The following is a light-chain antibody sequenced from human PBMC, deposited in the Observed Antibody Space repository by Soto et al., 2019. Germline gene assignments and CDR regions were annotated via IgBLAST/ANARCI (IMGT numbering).Light chain of an antibody. CDR3: QQYGSSPLLT. J-gene: IGKJ4*01. CDR2: GAS. V-gene: IGKV3-20*01. CDR1: QSVSSSY. Sequence: EIVLTQSPGTLSLSPGERATLSCRASQSVSSSYLAWYQQKPGQAPRLLIYGASSRATGIPDRFSGSGSGREFALSISRLEPEDFAVYYCQQYGSSPLLTFGGGTKVEIK.